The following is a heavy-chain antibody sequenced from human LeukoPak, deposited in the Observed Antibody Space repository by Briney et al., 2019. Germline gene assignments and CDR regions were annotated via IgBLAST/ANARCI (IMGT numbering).Heavy chain of an antibody. CDR3: ARDWPGISLHFDL. J-gene: IGHJ2*01. Sequence: ASVKVSCKASGYTFNTYGISWVRQAPGQGLEWMGWISANNGNTNYAQNLQDRVTMTTDTSTNTAYMELRSLRSDDTAVYYCARDWPGISLHFDLWGRGTLITVSS. V-gene: IGHV1-18*01. D-gene: IGHD2-15*01. CDR1: GYTFNTYG. CDR2: ISANNGNT.